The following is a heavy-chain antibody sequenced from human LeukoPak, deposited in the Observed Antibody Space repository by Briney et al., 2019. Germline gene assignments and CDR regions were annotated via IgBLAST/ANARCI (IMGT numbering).Heavy chain of an antibody. CDR2: ISGSGGST. CDR3: AKGSGYSYNAGYYFDY. J-gene: IGHJ4*02. Sequence: GGSLRLSCAASGSTFSSYAMSWVRQAPGKGREWVSAISGSGGSTYYADSVKGRFTISRDNSKNTLYLQMNSLRAEDTAVYYCAKGSGYSYNAGYYFDYWGQGTLVTVSS. V-gene: IGHV3-23*01. CDR1: GSTFSSYA. D-gene: IGHD5-18*01.